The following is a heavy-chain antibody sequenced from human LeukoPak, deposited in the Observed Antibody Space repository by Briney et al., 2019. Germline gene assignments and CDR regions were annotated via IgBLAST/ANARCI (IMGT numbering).Heavy chain of an antibody. CDR1: GFTFSSYG. J-gene: IGHJ3*02. CDR2: IWYDGSNK. V-gene: IGHV3-33*01. CDR3: ARDLAYYYDSSGSAFDI. D-gene: IGHD3-22*01. Sequence: PGGSLRLSCAASGFTFSSYGMHWVRQAPGKGLEWVAVIWYDGSNKYYADSVKGRFTISRDNSKNTLYLQMNSLRAEDTAVYYCARDLAYYYDSSGSAFDIWGQGTMVTVSS.